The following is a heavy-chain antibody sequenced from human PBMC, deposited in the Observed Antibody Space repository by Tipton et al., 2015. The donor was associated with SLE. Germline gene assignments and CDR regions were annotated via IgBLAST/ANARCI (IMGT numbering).Heavy chain of an antibody. CDR1: GGSFSGYY. CDR2: IYHSGNT. V-gene: IGHV4-34*01. D-gene: IGHD6-13*01. J-gene: IGHJ3*01. CDR3: ARDREFLWYETVGDAFEH. Sequence: TLSLTCAVYGGSFSGYYWSWIRQPPGKGLEWIGSIYHSGNTYYNPSLKNRVTISIDTSKNQFSLKLTSVTAADSAVYFCARDREFLWYETVGDAFEHWGQGKMVTVSS.